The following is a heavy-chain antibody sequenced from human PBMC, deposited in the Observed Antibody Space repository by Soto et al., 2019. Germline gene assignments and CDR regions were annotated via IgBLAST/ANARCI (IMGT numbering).Heavy chain of an antibody. V-gene: IGHV3-30-3*01. D-gene: IGHD3-10*01. CDR3: ARDPLGGDGGLNWFDP. CDR2: ISYDGSNK. Sequence: QVQLVESGGGVVQPGRSLRLSCAASGFTFSSYAMHWVRQAPGKGLEWVAVISYDGSNKYYADSVKGRFTISRDNSKNTLYLQMNSLRAEDTAVYYCARDPLGGDGGLNWFDPWGQGTLVTVSS. J-gene: IGHJ5*02. CDR1: GFTFSSYA.